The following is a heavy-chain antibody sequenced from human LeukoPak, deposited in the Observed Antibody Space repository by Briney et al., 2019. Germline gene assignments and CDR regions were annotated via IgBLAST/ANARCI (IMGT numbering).Heavy chain of an antibody. CDR1: GGPFSGYY. V-gene: IGHV4-34*01. Sequence: KPSETLSLTCAVYGGPFSGYYWSWIRQPPGKGLEWIGEINHSGSTNYNPSLKSRVTISVDTSKNQFSLKLSSVTAADTAVYYCARGSRKHSYYYDSSGYYSLGYWGQGTLVTVSS. D-gene: IGHD3-22*01. J-gene: IGHJ4*02. CDR3: ARGSRKHSYYYDSSGYYSLGY. CDR2: INHSGST.